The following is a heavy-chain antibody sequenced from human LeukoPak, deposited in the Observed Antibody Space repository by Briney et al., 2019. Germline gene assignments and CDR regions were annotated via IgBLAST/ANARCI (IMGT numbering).Heavy chain of an antibody. CDR1: GFTVSSNY. V-gene: IGHV3-53*01. CDR3: ARRTAVSYYFDS. Sequence: GGSLRLSCAASGFTVSSNYMSWVRQAPGKGLEWVSVIYSGGGTFYADSVKGRFTISRDSSKNTLYLQMNSLRVEDTAVYYCARRTAVSYYFDSWGQGALVTVSS. J-gene: IGHJ4*02. D-gene: IGHD1-14*01. CDR2: IYSGGGT.